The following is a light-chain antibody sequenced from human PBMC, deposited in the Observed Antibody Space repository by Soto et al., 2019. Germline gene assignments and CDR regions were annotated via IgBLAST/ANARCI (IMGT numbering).Light chain of an antibody. J-gene: IGKJ4*01. Sequence: EIVMTQSPATLSVSPGERVTLSCRASQAIRSSLAWYQQKPGQAPRLLIYGASIRATGVPATFSGSGSGTEFTLSISSLQSEHLGVYYCQQDSSWPLTFGGGTKVEIK. CDR2: GAS. V-gene: IGKV3-15*01. CDR1: QAIRSS. CDR3: QQDSSWPLT.